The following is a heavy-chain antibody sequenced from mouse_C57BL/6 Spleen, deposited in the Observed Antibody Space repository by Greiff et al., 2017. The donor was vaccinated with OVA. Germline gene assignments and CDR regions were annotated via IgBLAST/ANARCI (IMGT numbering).Heavy chain of an antibody. Sequence: QVQLQQPGAELVKPGASVKMSCKASGYTFTSYWITWVKQRPGQGLEWIGDIYPGSGSTNYNEKFKSKATLTVDTSSSTAYLQLSSLTSDDAAVYYCARKGYYFDYWGQGTTLTVSS. CDR1: GYTFTSYW. J-gene: IGHJ2*01. CDR2: IYPGSGST. V-gene: IGHV1-55*01. CDR3: ARKGYYFDY.